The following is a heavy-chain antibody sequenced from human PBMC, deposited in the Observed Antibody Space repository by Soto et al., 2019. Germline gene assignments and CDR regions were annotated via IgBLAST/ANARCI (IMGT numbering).Heavy chain of an antibody. CDR2: IKSEADGGAT. D-gene: IGHD3-10*01. CDR1: GFTFSNAW. J-gene: IGHJ4*02. V-gene: IGHV3-15*01. CDR3: TTADLLWFGETHLN. Sequence: EVQLVESGGGLVKPGGSLRLSCAASGFTFSNAWMSWVRQAPGKGLEWVGRIKSEADGGATDYAAPEQGRFTISRDDSKSTLYLQMNSLQTEVTAVYYCTTADLLWFGETHLNWGQGTLVTVSS.